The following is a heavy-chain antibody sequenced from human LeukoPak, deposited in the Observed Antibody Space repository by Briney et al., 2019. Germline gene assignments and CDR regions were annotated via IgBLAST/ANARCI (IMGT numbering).Heavy chain of an antibody. D-gene: IGHD3-3*01. J-gene: IGHJ4*02. CDR1: GYSFTSYW. Sequence: GESLKISCKGSGYSFTSYWISWVRQMPGKGLEWMGRIDPSDSYTNYSPSFQGHVTISADGSISTAYLQWSSLKASDTAMYYCARTTRGITISDYWGQGTLVTVSS. CDR2: IDPSDSYT. V-gene: IGHV5-10-1*01. CDR3: ARTTRGITISDY.